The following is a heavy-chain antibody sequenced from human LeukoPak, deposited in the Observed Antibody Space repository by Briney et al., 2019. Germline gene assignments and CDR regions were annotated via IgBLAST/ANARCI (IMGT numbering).Heavy chain of an antibody. CDR3: AREGGSYHGGVDY. CDR2: IDPGASDT. CDR1: GYSFTSYW. V-gene: IGHV5-51*01. Sequence: GESLKISCKGSGYSFTSYWIGWVRQLPGKGLEWMGIIDPGASDTRYSPSFQGKVTISADKSISTAYLQWRSLKASDTAMYYCAREGGSYHGGVDYWGQGTLVTVSS. D-gene: IGHD1-26*01. J-gene: IGHJ4*02.